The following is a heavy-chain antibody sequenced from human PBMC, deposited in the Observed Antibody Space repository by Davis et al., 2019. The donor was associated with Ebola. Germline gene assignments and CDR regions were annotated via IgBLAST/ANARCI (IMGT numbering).Heavy chain of an antibody. J-gene: IGHJ5*02. CDR3: AKDSGWQMSP. Sequence: PGGSLRLSCEVSGFTFSDYYMSWIRQAPGKGLEWIAYIGPSGNSFYCADSVKGRFTISRDNAKNSLYLQMNSLTVEDTAIYYCAKDSGWQMSPWGQGTLVTVSS. V-gene: IGHV3-11*04. D-gene: IGHD6-19*01. CDR1: GFTFSDYY. CDR2: IGPSGNSF.